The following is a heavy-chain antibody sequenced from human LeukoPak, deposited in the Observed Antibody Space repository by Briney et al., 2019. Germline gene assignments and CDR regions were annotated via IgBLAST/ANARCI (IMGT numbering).Heavy chain of an antibody. CDR3: ARGTEMATMGSWFDP. CDR2: ISSSSSYI. Sequence: GGSLRLSCAASGFTFDDYTMHWVRQAPGKGLEWVSSISSSSSYIYYADSVKGRFTISRDNAKNSLYLQMNSLSADDTAVYYCARGTEMATMGSWFDPWGQGTLVTVSS. D-gene: IGHD5-24*01. V-gene: IGHV3-21*01. J-gene: IGHJ5*02. CDR1: GFTFDDYT.